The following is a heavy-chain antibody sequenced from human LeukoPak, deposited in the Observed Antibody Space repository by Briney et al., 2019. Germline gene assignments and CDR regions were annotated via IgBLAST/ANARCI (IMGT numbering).Heavy chain of an antibody. J-gene: IGHJ4*02. CDR1: GYTFTSYA. CDR2: ISAYNGVT. Sequence: ASVKVSCKASGYTFTSYAISWVRQAPGQGLEWMGWISAYNGVTNYAQKLQGRVTMTTDISTSTAYKELRSLRSDDTAVYYCVRDREGAAAGTGDYWGQGTLVTVSS. D-gene: IGHD6-13*01. CDR3: VRDREGAAAGTGDY. V-gene: IGHV1-18*01.